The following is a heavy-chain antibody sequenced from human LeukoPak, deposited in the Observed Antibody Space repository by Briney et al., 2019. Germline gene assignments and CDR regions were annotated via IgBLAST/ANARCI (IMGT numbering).Heavy chain of an antibody. CDR1: GYTFTSYD. V-gene: IGHV1-8*01. Sequence: ASVKVSCKASGYTFTSYDINWVRQATGQGLEWMGWMNPNSGNTGYAQKFQGRVTMTRNTSISTAYMELSSLRSEDTAVYYCARNFVLLWFGELLSGTGGWIDPWGQGTLVTVSS. D-gene: IGHD3-10*01. CDR2: MNPNSGNT. CDR3: ARNFVLLWFGELLSGTGGWIDP. J-gene: IGHJ5*02.